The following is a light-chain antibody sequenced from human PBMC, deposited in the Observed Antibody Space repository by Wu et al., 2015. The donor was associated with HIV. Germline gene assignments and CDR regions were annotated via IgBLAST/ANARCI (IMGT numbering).Light chain of an antibody. V-gene: IGKV3-20*01. CDR3: QQYYYSRT. CDR1: RSVSSRY. Sequence: SPGKRHLSCRPSRSVSSRYWGGSSRNLARLPGSSSMVHPPGPPGIPDRFSGSGSGTDFTLTISRLEPEDFALYYCQQYYYSRTFGQGTKVEIK. J-gene: IGKJ1*01. CDR2: VHP.